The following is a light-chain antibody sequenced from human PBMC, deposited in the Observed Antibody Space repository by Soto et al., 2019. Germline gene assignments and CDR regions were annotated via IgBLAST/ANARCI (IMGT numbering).Light chain of an antibody. CDR3: CSYAGSYTSLYV. Sequence: QSALTQPRSVSGSPGQSVTISCTGTSSDVGGYNYVSWYQQHPGKAPKLMIYDVSKRPSRVPDRFSGSKSGNTASLTISGLQAEDEADYYCCSYAGSYTSLYVFGTGTKLTVL. CDR2: DVS. CDR1: SSDVGGYNY. V-gene: IGLV2-11*01. J-gene: IGLJ1*01.